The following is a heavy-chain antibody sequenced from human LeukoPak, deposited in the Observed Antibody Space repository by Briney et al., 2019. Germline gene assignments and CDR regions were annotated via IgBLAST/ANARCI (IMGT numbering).Heavy chain of an antibody. CDR2: IYYSGST. CDR3: ARELLSAFDI. Sequence: TSETLSLTCTASGGSISSYNWSWIRQPPGKGLEWIGYIYYSGSTNYNPSLKSRVTISVDTSKNQFSLKLSSVTAADTAVYYCARELLSAFDIWGQGTMVTVSS. CDR1: GGSISSYN. V-gene: IGHV4-59*01. D-gene: IGHD2/OR15-2a*01. J-gene: IGHJ3*02.